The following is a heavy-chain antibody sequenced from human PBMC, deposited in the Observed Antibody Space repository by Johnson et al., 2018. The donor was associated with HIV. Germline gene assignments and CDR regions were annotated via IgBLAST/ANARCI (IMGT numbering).Heavy chain of an antibody. D-gene: IGHD1-14*01. V-gene: IGHV3-20*04. CDR3: ARDPDLDAFDI. CDR1: GFTFSSYA. Sequence: MQLVESGGGVVQPGGSLRLSCAASGFTFSSYAMSWVRQAPGKWLEWVSGINWNGGSTGYADSVKGRSTISRDNAKNALYLQMNSLRAEDTAVYYCARDPDLDAFDIWGQGTMVTVSS. J-gene: IGHJ3*02. CDR2: INWNGGST.